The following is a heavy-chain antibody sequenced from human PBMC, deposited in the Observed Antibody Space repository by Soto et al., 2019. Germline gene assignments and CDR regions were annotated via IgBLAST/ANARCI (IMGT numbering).Heavy chain of an antibody. V-gene: IGHV4-59*01. CDR3: ARHFDYAGTHDAFDI. CDR2: IYYTGST. CDR1: GGSIRSYY. D-gene: IGHD4-17*01. Sequence: SETLALTCTVSGGSIRSYYWSWIRQPPGKGLEWIGYIYYTGSTNYNPSLKSRVTISVDTSKNQFSLKLSSVTAADTAVYYCARHFDYAGTHDAFDIRGQGTMVTVSS. J-gene: IGHJ3*02.